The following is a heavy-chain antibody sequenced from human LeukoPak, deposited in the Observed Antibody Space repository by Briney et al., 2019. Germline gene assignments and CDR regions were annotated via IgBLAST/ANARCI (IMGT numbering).Heavy chain of an antibody. D-gene: IGHD3-10*01. CDR2: ISSSSSYI. CDR1: VHTLSSYS. J-gene: IGHJ4*02. V-gene: IGHV3-21*01. Sequence: GGSLRLSRAASVHTLSSYSMNWVRQAPGKGLEWVSSISSSSSYIYYADSVKGRFTISRDNAKNSLYLQMNSLRDEDTAVYYCARVNYGSGSYTYYFDYWGQGTLVTVSS. CDR3: ARVNYGSGSYTYYFDY.